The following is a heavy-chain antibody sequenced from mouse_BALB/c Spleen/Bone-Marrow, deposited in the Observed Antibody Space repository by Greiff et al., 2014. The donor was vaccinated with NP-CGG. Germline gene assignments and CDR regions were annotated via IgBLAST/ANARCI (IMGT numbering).Heavy chain of an antibody. J-gene: IGHJ1*01. D-gene: IGHD6-2*01. CDR2: IDPFNGGT. CDR3: APLSRYFDV. V-gene: IGHV1S135*01. Sequence: EVQLVESGPELMKPGASVKISCKASGYSFTSYYMHWVKQSHGKSLEWIGYIDPFNGGTSYNQKFKGKATLTVDKSSSTAYMHLSSLTSEVSAVYYCAPLSRYFDVWGAGTTVTVSS. CDR1: GYSFTSYY.